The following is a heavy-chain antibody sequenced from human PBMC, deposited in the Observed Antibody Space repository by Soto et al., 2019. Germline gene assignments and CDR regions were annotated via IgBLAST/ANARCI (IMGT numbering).Heavy chain of an antibody. CDR3: ARYYYDSSGYPTDAFDI. Sequence: QVQLVQSGAEVKKPGASVKVSCKASGYTFTSYGISWVRQAPGQGLEWMGWISAYNGNTNYAQKLQGRVTMTTDTSTSTAYMELRSLRSADTAVYYCARYYYDSSGYPTDAFDIWGQGTMVTVSS. D-gene: IGHD3-22*01. J-gene: IGHJ3*02. CDR1: GYTFTSYG. V-gene: IGHV1-18*01. CDR2: ISAYNGNT.